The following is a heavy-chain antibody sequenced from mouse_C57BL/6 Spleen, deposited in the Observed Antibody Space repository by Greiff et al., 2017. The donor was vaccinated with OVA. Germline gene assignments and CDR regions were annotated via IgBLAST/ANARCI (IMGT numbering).Heavy chain of an antibody. Sequence: QVQLQQSGPELVKPEASVKISCKASGYAFSSSWMNWVKQRPGKGLEWIGRIYPGDGDTNYNGKFKGKATLTADKSSSTAYMQLSSLTSEDSAVYFCANNNPYAMDYWGQGTSVTVSS. V-gene: IGHV1-82*01. D-gene: IGHD1-3*01. CDR2: IYPGDGDT. J-gene: IGHJ4*01. CDR1: GYAFSSSW. CDR3: ANNNPYAMDY.